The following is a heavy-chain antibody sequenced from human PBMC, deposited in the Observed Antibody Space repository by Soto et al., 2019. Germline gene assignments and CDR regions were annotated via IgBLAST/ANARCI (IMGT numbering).Heavy chain of an antibody. CDR2: ISHSGAT. CDR1: GVAFPDYY. Sequence: GVAFPDYYWAWFRRCPGKGLEWIGEISHSGATNYNPSLKNPVTISEDTSKNHVSLKVTSVTAADTAVFYCTRADLRYGMDVWGQGTKVTVYS. CDR3: TRADLRYGMDV. J-gene: IGHJ6*02. V-gene: IGHV4-34*01. D-gene: IGHD4-17*01.